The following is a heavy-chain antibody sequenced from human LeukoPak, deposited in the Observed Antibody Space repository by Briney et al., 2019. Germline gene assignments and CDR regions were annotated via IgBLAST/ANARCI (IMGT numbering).Heavy chain of an antibody. Sequence: GGSLRLSCEVSGFTFSSNAMHWVRQAPGKGLEWVTVISYDGSNKNFADSVKGRFTVSRDNSKHTLYLHMNSLRSDDTAMYYCATGGKFDFWSGYHIDNWGQGTLVTVSS. J-gene: IGHJ4*02. CDR2: ISYDGSNK. CDR1: GFTFSSNA. D-gene: IGHD3-3*01. V-gene: IGHV3-30*04. CDR3: ATGGKFDFWSGYHIDN.